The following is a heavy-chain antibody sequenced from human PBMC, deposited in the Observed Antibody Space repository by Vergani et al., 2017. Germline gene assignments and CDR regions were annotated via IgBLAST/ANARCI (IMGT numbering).Heavy chain of an antibody. CDR1: GGSISSSSYY. V-gene: IGHV4-39*01. CDR2: IYYSGST. J-gene: IGHJ5*02. CDR3: ARQFMITFGGVIVRWFDP. Sequence: QLQLQESGPGLVKPSETLSLTCTVSGGSISSSSYYWGWIRQPPGKGLEWIGSIYYSGSTYYNPSLKSRFTISVATSKNPFSLKLSSVTAADTAVYYCARQFMITFGGVIVRWFDPWGQGTLVTVSS. D-gene: IGHD3-16*02.